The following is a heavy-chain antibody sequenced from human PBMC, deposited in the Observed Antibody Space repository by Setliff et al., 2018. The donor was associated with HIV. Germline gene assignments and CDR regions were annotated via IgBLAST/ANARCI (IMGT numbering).Heavy chain of an antibody. D-gene: IGHD1-26*01. CDR2: MMTIFSTT. CDR1: AGSFSIFA. Sequence: GASVKVSCKSSAGSFSIFAINWVRQAPGQGLEWMGGMMTIFSTTNYARKFQGRVTITTDESTGTAYMELSKLRSEDTAVYYCATEGAGGSYQRASALDVWGQGTMVTVSS. J-gene: IGHJ3*01. CDR3: ATEGAGGSYQRASALDV. V-gene: IGHV1-69*05.